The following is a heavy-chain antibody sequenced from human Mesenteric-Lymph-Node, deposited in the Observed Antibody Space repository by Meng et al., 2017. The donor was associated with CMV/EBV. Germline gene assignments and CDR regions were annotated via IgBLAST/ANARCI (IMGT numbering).Heavy chain of an antibody. CDR2: IYPGDSDT. Sequence: KVSCKNFGYNFTNYWIGWVRQMPGKGLEWMGIIYPGDSDTRYSPSFQGQVSISADKSISTAYLQWSSLKASDTAMYYCARLLCSTTSCHYYYYNMDVWGQGTTVTVSS. V-gene: IGHV5-51*01. CDR3: ARLLCSTTSCHYYYYNMDV. D-gene: IGHD2-2*01. CDR1: GYNFTNYW. J-gene: IGHJ6*02.